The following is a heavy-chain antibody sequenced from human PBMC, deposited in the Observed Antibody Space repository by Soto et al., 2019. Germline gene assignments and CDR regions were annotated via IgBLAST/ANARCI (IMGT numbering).Heavy chain of an antibody. CDR1: GFTFSSYG. D-gene: IGHD3-10*01. CDR2: IWYDGSNK. J-gene: IGHJ4*02. Sequence: PRGSLRLSCAASGFTFSSYGMHWVRQAPGKGLEWVAVIWYDGSNKYYADSVKGRFTISRDNSKNTLYLQMNSLRAEDTAVYYCAGEPPRSAEFDYWGQGTLVTVSS. CDR3: AGEPPRSAEFDY. V-gene: IGHV3-33*01.